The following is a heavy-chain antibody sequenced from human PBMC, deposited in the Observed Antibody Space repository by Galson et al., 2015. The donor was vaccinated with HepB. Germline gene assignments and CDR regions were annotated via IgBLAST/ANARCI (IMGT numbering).Heavy chain of an antibody. CDR1: GYTFTSYA. CDR3: AREGTPGIAAAGTF. Sequence: SVKVSCKASGYTFTSYAMHWVRQAPGQRLEWMGWINAGNGNTKYSQKFQGRVTITRDTSASTAYMELSSLRSEDTAVYYCAREGTPGIAAAGTFWGQGTLVTVSS. CDR2: INAGNGNT. J-gene: IGHJ4*02. V-gene: IGHV1-3*01. D-gene: IGHD6-13*01.